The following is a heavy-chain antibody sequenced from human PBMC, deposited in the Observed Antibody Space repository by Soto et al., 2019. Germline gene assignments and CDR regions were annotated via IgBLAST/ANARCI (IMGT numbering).Heavy chain of an antibody. CDR2: ISSSSSYI. Sequence: GGSLRLSCAATGFTFSSYSMNWVRQAPGKGLEWVSSISSSSSYIYYADSVKGRFTISRDNAKNSLYLQMNSLRAEDTAVYYCASFAAYDILTGDPRGAAFDIWGQGTMVTVSS. J-gene: IGHJ3*02. CDR1: GFTFSSYS. V-gene: IGHV3-21*01. D-gene: IGHD3-9*01. CDR3: ASFAAYDILTGDPRGAAFDI.